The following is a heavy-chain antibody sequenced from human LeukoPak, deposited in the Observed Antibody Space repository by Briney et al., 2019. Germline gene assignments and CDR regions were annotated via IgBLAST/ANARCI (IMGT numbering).Heavy chain of an antibody. CDR1: GGSFSGYY. Sequence: SETLSLTCAVYGGSFSGYYWSWIRQPPGKGLEWIGSIYYSGNTYYNPSLKSRVTISVDTSKNHFSLELSSVTAADTAVYYCARQDIVVVVAATPFGYWGQGTLVTVSS. J-gene: IGHJ4*02. V-gene: IGHV4-34*01. CDR2: IYYSGNT. CDR3: ARQDIVVVVAATPFGY. D-gene: IGHD2-15*01.